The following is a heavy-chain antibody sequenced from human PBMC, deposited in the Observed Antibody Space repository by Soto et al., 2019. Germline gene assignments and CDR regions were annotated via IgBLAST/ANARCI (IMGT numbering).Heavy chain of an antibody. CDR1: GFTSSYAW. CDR2: IKTKTEGGTT. Sequence: TGGSLRLSCVASGFTSSYAWMNWVRQAPGKGLEWVGRIKTKTEGGTTEYATSVKGRFTISRDDSESTLYLQMNSLKIEDTAVYYCATYGKYYVDNYSGLDVWSQGTTVTVSS. D-gene: IGHD1-26*01. J-gene: IGHJ6*02. CDR3: ATYGKYYVDNYSGLDV. V-gene: IGHV3-15*07.